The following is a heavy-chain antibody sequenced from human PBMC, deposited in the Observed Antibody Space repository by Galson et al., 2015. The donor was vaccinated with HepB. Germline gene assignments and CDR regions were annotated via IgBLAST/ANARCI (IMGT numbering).Heavy chain of an antibody. CDR3: ARIQLELNWFDP. CDR1: GFSLSTSGMC. Sequence: PALVKPTQTLTLTCTFSGFSLSTSGMCVSWIRQPPGKALEWLARIDWDDDKYYSTSLKTRLTISKDTSKNQVVLTMTNMDPVDTATYYCARIQLELNWFDPWGQGTLVTVSS. D-gene: IGHD1-7*01. J-gene: IGHJ5*02. V-gene: IGHV2-70*11. CDR2: IDWDDDK.